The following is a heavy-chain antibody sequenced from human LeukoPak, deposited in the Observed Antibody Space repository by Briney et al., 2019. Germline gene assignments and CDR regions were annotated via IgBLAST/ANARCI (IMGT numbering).Heavy chain of an antibody. Sequence: SGGSLRLSCAASGFTVSSNYMSWVRQAPGKGLEWVSVIYSGGSTYYADSVKGRFTISRDSSKNTLYLQMNSLRAEDTAVYYCARGYDYDFSPWGQGTLVTVFS. CDR3: ARGYDYDFSP. V-gene: IGHV3-53*01. D-gene: IGHD3-3*01. CDR2: IYSGGST. CDR1: GFTVSSNY. J-gene: IGHJ5*02.